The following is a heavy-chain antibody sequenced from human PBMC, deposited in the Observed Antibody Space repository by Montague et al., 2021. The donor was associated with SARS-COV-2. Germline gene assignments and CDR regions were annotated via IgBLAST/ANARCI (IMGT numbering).Heavy chain of an antibody. V-gene: IGHV6-1*01. CDR3: ARSVGASSSSWPLPPHFDY. CDR1: GDSVSSNSAA. Sequence: CAISGDSVSSNSAAWNWIRQSPSRGLEWLGRTYYRSKWYNDYALSVKSRITINPDTSKNQFSLQLYSVTPEDTAVYYCARSVGASSSSWPLPPHFDYWGQGTLVTVSS. J-gene: IGHJ4*02. CDR2: TYYRSKWYN. D-gene: IGHD6-13*01.